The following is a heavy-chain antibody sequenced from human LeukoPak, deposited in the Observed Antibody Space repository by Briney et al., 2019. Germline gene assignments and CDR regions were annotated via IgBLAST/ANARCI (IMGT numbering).Heavy chain of an antibody. D-gene: IGHD3/OR15-3a*01. CDR2: ISVSGDST. CDR1: GFTFSNYA. V-gene: IGHV3-23*01. Sequence: GGSLRLSCAASGFTFSNYAMSWVRRAPGKGLEWVSSISVSGDSTSYADSVKGRFTISRDTSKNTLYLQMNSLRAEDTAVYYCARYDLAMSFDYWAQGTLVTVSS. CDR3: ARYDLAMSFDY. J-gene: IGHJ4*02.